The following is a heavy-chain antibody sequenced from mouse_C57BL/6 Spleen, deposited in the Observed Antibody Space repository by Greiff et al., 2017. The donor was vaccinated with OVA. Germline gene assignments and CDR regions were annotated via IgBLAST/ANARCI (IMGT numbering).Heavy chain of an antibody. CDR3: AELPYDYDGSYWYFDV. Sequence: VQLQQSGPGLVQPSQSLSITCTVSGFSLTSYGVHWVRQSPGKGLEWLGVIWRGGSTDYNAAFMSRLSITKDNSKSQVFFKMNSLQADDTAIYYCAELPYDYDGSYWYFDVWGTGTTVTVSS. J-gene: IGHJ1*03. CDR1: GFSLTSYG. V-gene: IGHV2-5*01. D-gene: IGHD2-4*01. CDR2: IWRGGST.